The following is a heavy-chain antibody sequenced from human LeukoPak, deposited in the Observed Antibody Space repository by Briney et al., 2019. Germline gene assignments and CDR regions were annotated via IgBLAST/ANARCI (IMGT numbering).Heavy chain of an antibody. CDR2: ISAYNGNT. CDR1: GYTFTSYG. D-gene: IGHD6-13*01. CDR3: ARVMVSYSSSWENYYYYYMDV. J-gene: IGHJ6*03. V-gene: IGHV1-18*01. Sequence: ASVKVSCKASGYTFTSYGISWVRQAPGQGLEWMGWISAYNGNTNYAQKLQGRVTMTTDTSTSTAYMELRSLRSDDTAVYYCARVMVSYSSSWENYYYYYMDVWGKGTTVTISS.